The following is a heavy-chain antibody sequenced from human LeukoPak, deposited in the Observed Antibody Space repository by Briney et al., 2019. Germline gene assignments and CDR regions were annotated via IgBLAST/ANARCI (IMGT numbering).Heavy chain of an antibody. CDR2: INPNNDGT. V-gene: IGHV1-2*06. CDR1: GYTFTGYY. J-gene: IGHJ4*02. CDR3: ARVGGYCSDHSGSRIDY. Sequence: ASVTVSCKASGYTFTGYYMHWVRQAPGQGLEWMGRINPNNDGTYYTQKFQGRVTITRDTSINTAYMELSRLTFDDTAVYYCARVGGYCSDHSGSRIDYWGQGTLVTVSS. D-gene: IGHD2-15*01.